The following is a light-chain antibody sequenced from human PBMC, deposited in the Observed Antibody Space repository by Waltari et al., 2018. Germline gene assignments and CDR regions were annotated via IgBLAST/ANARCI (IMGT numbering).Light chain of an antibody. V-gene: IGLV2-14*03. J-gene: IGLJ1*01. CDR2: DVS. Sequence: QSALTQPASVSGSPGQSITISCTGTSSDVGGYNYVSWYQHHPGKAPKVKIYDVSKRPSAVSNRFSGSKSGNTASLTISGLQAEDEADYYCSSYTSSSTSLYVFGTGTKVTVL. CDR3: SSYTSSSTSLYV. CDR1: SSDVGGYNY.